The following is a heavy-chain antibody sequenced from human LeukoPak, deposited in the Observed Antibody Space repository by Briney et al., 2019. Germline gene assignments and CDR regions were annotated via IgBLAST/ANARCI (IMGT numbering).Heavy chain of an antibody. D-gene: IGHD3-3*01. CDR3: TKNFRSGYGVYDL. CDR2: ISGSGGST. J-gene: IGHJ5*02. CDR1: GFTFSSYV. Sequence: PGGSLRLSCAASGFTFSSYVMSWVRRAPGKGLEWVSTISGSGGSTYHADSVKGRFTISRDNSKDTLYLQMNSLRAEDTAVYYCTKNFRSGYGVYDLWGQGTLVTASS. V-gene: IGHV3-23*01.